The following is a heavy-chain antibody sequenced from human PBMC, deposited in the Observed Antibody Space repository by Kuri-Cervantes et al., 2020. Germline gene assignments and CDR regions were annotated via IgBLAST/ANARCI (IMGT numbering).Heavy chain of an antibody. J-gene: IGHJ5*02. CDR3: ARACPGWTITGGKEDWFDP. Sequence: SETLSLTCTVSGGSISSYSWSWIRQPPGKGLEWIGYIYHSGSTYYNPSLKSRVTISVDGSKNQFSLKLSSVTAADTAVYYCARACPGWTITGGKEDWFDPWGQGTLVTVSS. D-gene: IGHD3-3*01. V-gene: IGHV4-30-2*01. CDR1: GGSISSYS. CDR2: IYHSGST.